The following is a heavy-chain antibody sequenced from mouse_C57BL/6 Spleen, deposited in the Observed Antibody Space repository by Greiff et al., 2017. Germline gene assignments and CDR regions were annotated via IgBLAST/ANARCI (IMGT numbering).Heavy chain of an antibody. V-gene: IGHV7-3*01. Sequence: EVKLVESGGGLVQPGGSLSLSCAASGFTFTDYYMSWVRQPPGKALEWLGFISNKANGYTTEYSATVKGRFTISRDNSQSILYLQMNALRAEDSATYDCARYIGYFDYWGQGTTLTVSS. CDR3: ARYIGYFDY. CDR1: GFTFTDYY. D-gene: IGHD3-3*01. CDR2: ISNKANGYTT. J-gene: IGHJ2*01.